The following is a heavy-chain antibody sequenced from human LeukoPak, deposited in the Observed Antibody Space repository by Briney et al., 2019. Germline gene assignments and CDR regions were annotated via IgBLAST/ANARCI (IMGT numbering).Heavy chain of an antibody. J-gene: IGHJ6*03. CDR3: ARDGILGSYGGDIVVVPAAMTHYYYYMDV. CDR2: INWNGGST. V-gene: IGHV3-20*04. CDR1: GFTFDDYG. D-gene: IGHD2-2*01. Sequence: GGSLRLSCAASGFTFDDYGMSWVRQAPGKGLEWVSGINWNGGSTGYADSVKGRFTISRDNAKNSLYLQMNSLRAKDTALYYCARDGILGSYGGDIVVVPAAMTHYYYYMDVWGKGTTVTVSS.